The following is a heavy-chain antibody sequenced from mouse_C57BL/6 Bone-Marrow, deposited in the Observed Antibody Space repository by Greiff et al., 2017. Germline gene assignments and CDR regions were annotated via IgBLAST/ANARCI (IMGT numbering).Heavy chain of an antibody. J-gene: IGHJ3*01. Sequence: EVQLVESGGGLVKPGGSLKLSCAASGFTFSSYAMSWVRQTPEKRLEWVATISDGGSYTYYPDNVKGRFTISRDNAKNNLYLQMSHLKSEDTAMYYCARGGYDYDRFAYWGQGTLVTVSA. CDR3: ARGGYDYDRFAY. CDR1: GFTFSSYA. D-gene: IGHD2-4*01. CDR2: ISDGGSYT. V-gene: IGHV5-4*01.